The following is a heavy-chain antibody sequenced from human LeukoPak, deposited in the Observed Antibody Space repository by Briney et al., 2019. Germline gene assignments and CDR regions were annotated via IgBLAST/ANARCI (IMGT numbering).Heavy chain of an antibody. Sequence: SETLSLTCTVSGDSIITISHYWAWIRQAPGKRLEWIGTVYYSGYTYYNPSLRTRLTMSIDTSQNQFSLRLSSVTAADTSIYYCAKLSSYYWYFDYWGQGALVAVSS. J-gene: IGHJ4*02. CDR3: AKLSSYYWYFDY. CDR2: VYYSGYT. CDR1: GDSIITISHY. D-gene: IGHD2/OR15-2a*01. V-gene: IGHV4-39*01.